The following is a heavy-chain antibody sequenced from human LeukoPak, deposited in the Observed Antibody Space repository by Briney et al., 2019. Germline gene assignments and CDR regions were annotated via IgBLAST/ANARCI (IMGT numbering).Heavy chain of an antibody. V-gene: IGHV3-21*01. CDR2: ISSSSTFI. Sequence: GGSLRLSCAASGFTFSSYSMNWVRQAPGKGLEWVSSISSSSTFIYYADSLKGRFTISRDNAKNSLYLQMNSLRAEDTAVHYCARGIRDGYIQGSYYFDDWGQGTLVTVSS. CDR1: GFTFSSYS. CDR3: ARGIRDGYIQGSYYFDD. D-gene: IGHD5-24*01. J-gene: IGHJ4*02.